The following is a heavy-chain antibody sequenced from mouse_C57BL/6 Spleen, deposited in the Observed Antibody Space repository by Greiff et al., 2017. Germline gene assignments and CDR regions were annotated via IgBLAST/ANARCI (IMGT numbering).Heavy chain of an antibody. CDR1: GYTFTDYE. CDR3: TRGDYYAMDY. CDR2: IDPETGGT. V-gene: IGHV1-15*01. Sequence: QVQLQQSGAELVRPGASVTLSCKASGYTFTDYEMHWVKQTPVHGLEWIGAIDPETGGTAYNQKFKGKAILTADKSSSTAYMELRSLTSEDSAGYYCTRGDYYAMDYWGQGTSVTVSS. J-gene: IGHJ4*01.